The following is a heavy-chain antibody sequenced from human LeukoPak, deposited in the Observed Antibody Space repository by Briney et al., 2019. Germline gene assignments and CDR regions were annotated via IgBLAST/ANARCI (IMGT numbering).Heavy chain of an antibody. CDR2: NNTDGSVT. Sequence: GVSLRLPCTASVFPSCKYWKLLVRHAPGERLESISRNNTDGSVTTYADSVKSRFTVSRDFPDNTLFLKMNSVRDENTPVYYCATKQWLGPPPDSWGQGTPVTVSS. CDR3: ATKQWLGPPPDS. D-gene: IGHD6-19*01. CDR1: VFPSCKYW. V-gene: IGHV3-74*01. J-gene: IGHJ4*02.